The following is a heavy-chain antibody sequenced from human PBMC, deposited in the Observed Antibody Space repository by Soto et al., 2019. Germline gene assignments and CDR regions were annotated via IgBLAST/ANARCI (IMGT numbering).Heavy chain of an antibody. V-gene: IGHV3-23*01. Sequence: EVQLLESGGGFVQPGGSLRLSCAASGFTFSSYGMTWVRQAPGKGLEWVSCISISGDSTYYADSVKGRFTISRDNSKNTLYLQMNSLRAEDTAVYYCARRSMIVVGVDYWGQGTLVTVSS. CDR3: ARRSMIVVGVDY. CDR1: GFTFSSYG. CDR2: ISISGDST. D-gene: IGHD3-22*01. J-gene: IGHJ4*02.